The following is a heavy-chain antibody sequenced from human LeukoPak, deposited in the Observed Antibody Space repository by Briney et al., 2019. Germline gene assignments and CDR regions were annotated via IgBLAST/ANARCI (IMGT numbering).Heavy chain of an antibody. CDR3: ASTPIHYYDSSGYYIDAFDI. Sequence: NPSETLSLTCTVSGYSISSGYYWGWIRQPPGKGLEWIGNIYHSGSTYYNPSLKSRVTIPVDTSKNQFSLKLTSVTAADTAVYYCASTPIHYYDSSGYYIDAFDIWGQGTMVTVSS. CDR2: IYHSGST. CDR1: GYSISSGYY. D-gene: IGHD3-22*01. J-gene: IGHJ3*02. V-gene: IGHV4-38-2*02.